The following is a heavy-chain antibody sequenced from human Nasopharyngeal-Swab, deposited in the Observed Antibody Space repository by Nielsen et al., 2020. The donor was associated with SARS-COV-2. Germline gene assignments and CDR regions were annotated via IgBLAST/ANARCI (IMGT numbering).Heavy chain of an antibody. V-gene: IGHV3-30-3*01. Sequence: GESLKISCAASGFTFSSYAMHWVRQAPGKGLEWVAVISHDGSNKYYADSVKGRFTISRDNSKNTLYLQMNSLRAEDTAVYYCARVLEVPPSDYYYYYMDVWGKGTTVTVSS. D-gene: IGHD1-1*01. J-gene: IGHJ6*03. CDR3: ARVLEVPPSDYYYYYMDV. CDR1: GFTFSSYA. CDR2: ISHDGSNK.